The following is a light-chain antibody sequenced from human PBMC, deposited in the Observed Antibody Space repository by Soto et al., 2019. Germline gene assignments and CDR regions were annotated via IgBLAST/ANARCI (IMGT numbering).Light chain of an antibody. Sequence: EIVLPQSPGTRSLSAGQRATLSCTASQSGPRNFLAWYRQSTGQAPKLLISAASPRAAGIPDRFSGSASGKVFTLPISRLEPEDYAIDDGQPYGNSPLTFGGGTKVDIK. J-gene: IGKJ4*01. CDR2: AAS. CDR3: QPYGNSPLT. CDR1: QSGPRNF. V-gene: IGKV3-20*01.